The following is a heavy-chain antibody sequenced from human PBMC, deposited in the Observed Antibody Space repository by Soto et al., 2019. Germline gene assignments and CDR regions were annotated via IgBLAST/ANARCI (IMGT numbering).Heavy chain of an antibody. CDR3: ARARRVGATYYFDY. CDR2: IYYSGST. CDR1: GGSVSSGSYY. V-gene: IGHV4-61*01. Sequence: SETLSLTCTVSGGSVSSGSYYWSWIRQPPGKGLEWIGYIYYSGSTNYNPSLKSRVTISVDTSKNQFSLKLSSVTAADTAVYYCARARRVGATYYFDYWGQGTLVTVSS. D-gene: IGHD1-26*01. J-gene: IGHJ4*02.